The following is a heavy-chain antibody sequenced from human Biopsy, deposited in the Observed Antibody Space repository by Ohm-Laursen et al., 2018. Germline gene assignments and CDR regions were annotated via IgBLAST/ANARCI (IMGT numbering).Heavy chain of an antibody. CDR2: ISWNSDTI. CDR1: GFRFGDYA. CDR3: AKEGPPKDYSSSFHS. Sequence: SLRLSCSASGFRFGDYAMHWVRQAPGKGLEWVSGISWNSDTIDYAVSVRGRFTTSRDNAKNSLYLQMSSLRAEDTAFYYCAKEGPPKDYSSSFHSWGQGTLVTVSS. J-gene: IGHJ4*02. D-gene: IGHD6-13*01. V-gene: IGHV3-9*01.